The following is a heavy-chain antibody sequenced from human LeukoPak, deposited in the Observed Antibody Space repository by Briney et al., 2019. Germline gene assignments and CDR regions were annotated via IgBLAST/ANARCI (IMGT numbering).Heavy chain of an antibody. CDR2: FDPEDGET. J-gene: IGHJ4*02. V-gene: IGHV1-24*01. CDR3: AIVDVYMTGYFYTLDY. Sequence: ASVKVSCKVSGYTLTELSMHWVRQAPGKGLEWMGGFDPEDGETIYAQKFQGRVTMTEDTSTHTAYMDLSSLRSEDTAVYYCAIVDVYMTGYFYTLDYWGQGTLVTVSS. D-gene: IGHD3-9*01. CDR1: GYTLTELS.